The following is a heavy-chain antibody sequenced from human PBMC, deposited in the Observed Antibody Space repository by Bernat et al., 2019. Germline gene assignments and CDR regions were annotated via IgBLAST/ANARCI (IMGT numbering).Heavy chain of an antibody. D-gene: IGHD6-19*01. CDR2: ISSNGGST. Sequence: EVQLVESGGGLVQPGGSLRLSCAASGFTFSSYAMHWVRQAPGKGLEYVSAISSNGGSTYYANSVEGRFTISRDNSKNTLYLQMGSLRAEDMAVYYCARGSGAVAGTTDYWGQGTLVTVSS. CDR3: ARGSGAVAGTTDY. V-gene: IGHV3-64*01. CDR1: GFTFSSYA. J-gene: IGHJ4*02.